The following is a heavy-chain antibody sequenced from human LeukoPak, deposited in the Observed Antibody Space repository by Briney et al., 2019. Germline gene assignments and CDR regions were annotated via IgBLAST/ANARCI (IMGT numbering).Heavy chain of an antibody. CDR3: ATRNFDDSGTYALGY. Sequence: PGRSLRLSCAASGFAFSSYGMHWVRQAPGKGLEWVAVIWSDGINKYYADSVKGRFTISRDNSKNTLYLQMNSLRAEDTAVYSCATRNFDDSGTYALGYWGQGSLVTVS. J-gene: IGHJ4*02. CDR2: IWSDGINK. CDR1: GFAFSSYG. D-gene: IGHD3-10*01. V-gene: IGHV3-33*01.